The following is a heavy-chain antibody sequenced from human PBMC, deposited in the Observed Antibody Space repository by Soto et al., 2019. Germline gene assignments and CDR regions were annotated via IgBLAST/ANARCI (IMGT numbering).Heavy chain of an antibody. CDR3: ARDSTYSVEGWRHDY. V-gene: IGHV3-53*04. J-gene: IGHJ4*02. Sequence: GGSLRLSCAASGFTVSSNYMSWVRQAPGKGLEWVSVIYSGGSTYYADSVKGRFTISRHNSKNTLYLQMNSLRAEDTAVYYCARDSTYSVEGWRHDYWGQGTLVTVSS. D-gene: IGHD2-21*01. CDR2: IYSGGST. CDR1: GFTVSSNY.